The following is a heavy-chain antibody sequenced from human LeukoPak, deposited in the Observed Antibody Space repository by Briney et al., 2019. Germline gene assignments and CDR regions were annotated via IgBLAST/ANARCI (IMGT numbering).Heavy chain of an antibody. CDR1: GGTFSSYA. V-gene: IGHV1-69*04. CDR2: IIPILGIA. Sequence: ASVKVSCKASGGTFSSYAISWVRQAPGQGLEWMGRIIPILGIANYAQKFQGRVTITADKSTSTAYMELSSLRSEDTAVYYCARETSSRYFDNWGQGTLLTVSS. J-gene: IGHJ4*02. CDR3: ARETSSRYFDN.